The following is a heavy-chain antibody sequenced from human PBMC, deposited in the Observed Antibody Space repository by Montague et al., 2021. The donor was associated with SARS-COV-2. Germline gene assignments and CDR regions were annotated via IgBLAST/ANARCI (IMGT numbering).Heavy chain of an antibody. CDR3: ARAQNICFIANYVNYFDL. CDR1: GGSTSNYY. J-gene: IGHJ4*02. D-gene: IGHD3-16*01. Sequence: SETLSLTCSVSGGSTSNYYWTWIRQSPGKGLQWIGYIFYTGSKKFNPSLKTRVSMSLDASKNLFSLRLSAVTAADTARYYCARAQNICFIANYVNYFDLWGLGALVTVSS. V-gene: IGHV4-59*01. CDR2: IFYTGSK.